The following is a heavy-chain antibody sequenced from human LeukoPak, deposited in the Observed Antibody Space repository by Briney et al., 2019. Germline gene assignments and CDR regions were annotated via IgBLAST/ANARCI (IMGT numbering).Heavy chain of an antibody. CDR1: GGTFSSYA. CDR3: AIHVWGPYCGGDCSTYYFDY. CDR2: IIPILGIA. V-gene: IGHV1-69*04. J-gene: IGHJ4*02. Sequence: ASVKVSCKASGGTFSSYAISWVRQAPGQGLEWMGRIIPILGIANYAQKFQGRVTITADKSTSTAYMELSSLRSEDTAVYYCAIHVWGPYCGGDCSTYYFDYWGQGTLVTVSS. D-gene: IGHD2-21*02.